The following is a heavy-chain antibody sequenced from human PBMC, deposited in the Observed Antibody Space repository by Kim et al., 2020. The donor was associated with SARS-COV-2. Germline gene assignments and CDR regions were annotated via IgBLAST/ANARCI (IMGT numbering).Heavy chain of an antibody. CDR3: TRAYPLTGCYPYYFAMVV. CDR1: GFTFHDYA. V-gene: IGHV3-9*01. J-gene: IGHJ6*02. CDR2: ISRDGGGI. Sequence: GGSLRLSCAASGFTFHDYAMNWVRQAPGKGLEWVSAISRDGGGIDYADSVKGRFTISRDNTRNSLYLQMESLSIGDTAFYFCTRAYPLTGCYPYYFAMVVWGPGATVTVS. D-gene: IGHD1-26*01.